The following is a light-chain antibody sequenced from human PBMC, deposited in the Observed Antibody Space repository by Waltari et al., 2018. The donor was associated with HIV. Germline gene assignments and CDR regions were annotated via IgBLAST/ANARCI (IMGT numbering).Light chain of an antibody. J-gene: IGLJ3*02. CDR2: RNN. V-gene: IGLV1-47*01. CDR3: AAWDDSLSGWV. CDR1: SSNIGSNY. Sequence: QSVLTPPPSASGTPGQRVTISCSGSSSNIGSNYIYWYQQPPGTAPKPLIYRNNQRPSGVPDRFSGSKSGTSASLAISGLRSEDEADYSCAAWDDSLSGWVFGGGTKLTVL.